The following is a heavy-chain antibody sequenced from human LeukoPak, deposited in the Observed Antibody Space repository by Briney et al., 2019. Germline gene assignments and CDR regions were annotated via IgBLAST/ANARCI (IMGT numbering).Heavy chain of an antibody. D-gene: IGHD3-10*01. V-gene: IGHV4-61*02. J-gene: IGHJ4*02. CDR1: GGSISSGTYY. Sequence: PSETLSLTCTVSGGSISSGTYYRSWIRQPAGKGLEWIGRIYTSGSTNYNPSLKSRVSISVDTSKNQFSLKLSSVTAADTAVYYCAAENTYDSGTYYFPSDYWGQGTLVTVSS. CDR3: AAENTYDSGTYYFPSDY. CDR2: IYTSGST.